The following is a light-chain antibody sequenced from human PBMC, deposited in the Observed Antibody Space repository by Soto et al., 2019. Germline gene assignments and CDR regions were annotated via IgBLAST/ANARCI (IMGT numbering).Light chain of an antibody. J-gene: IGLJ1*01. CDR2: EVR. CDR1: SSDVGAYDF. Sequence: SALPQPASVSGSPGQSITISCTGTSSDVGAYDFVSWYQQHPDKAPKLMIYEVRNRPSGVSNRFPGSKSVNTATLTISGLQAEDEADYYCSSYTTSSTRVFGTGTKVTVL. CDR3: SSYTTSSTRV. V-gene: IGLV2-14*03.